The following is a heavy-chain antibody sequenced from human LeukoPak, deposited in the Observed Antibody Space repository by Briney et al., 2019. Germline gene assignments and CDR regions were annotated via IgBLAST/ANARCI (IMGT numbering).Heavy chain of an antibody. V-gene: IGHV3-23*01. D-gene: IGHD3-10*01. J-gene: IGHJ3*02. CDR3: ARGNSGVYYDAFDT. Sequence: GGSLKLSCAASGFTFSSYAMNWVRQAPGKGLEWVSTISGSGGSTYYADSVKGRFTISRDNSKNTLYPQMNSLRAEDTAVFYCARGNSGVYYDAFDTWGQGTMVTVSS. CDR2: ISGSGGST. CDR1: GFTFSSYA.